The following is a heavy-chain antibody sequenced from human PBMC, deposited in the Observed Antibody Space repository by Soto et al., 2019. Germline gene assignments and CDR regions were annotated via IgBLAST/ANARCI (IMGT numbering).Heavy chain of an antibody. J-gene: IGHJ3*02. CDR3: ARASAGINIAGADYDAFEI. CDR2: INTSDGST. V-gene: IGHV1-46*01. Sequence: ASVKVSCKASGYTFTKYYMHWVRQAPGQGLEWMGRINTSDGSTSYAQKNQDRVTITRDTSTSTDYMELSSQRSEDTAVYFCARASAGINIAGADYDAFEIWGQGTMVTVS. D-gene: IGHD6-19*01. CDR1: GYTFTKYY.